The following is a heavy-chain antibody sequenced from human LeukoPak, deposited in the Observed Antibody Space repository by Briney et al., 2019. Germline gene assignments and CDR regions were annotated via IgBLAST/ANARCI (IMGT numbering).Heavy chain of an antibody. CDR2: IRYDGSNK. Sequence: GGSLRLSCAASGFTFSSYGMHWVRQAPGKGLEWVAFIRYDGSNKYYADSVKGRFTISRDNSKNTLYLQMNSLRAEDTAVYYRASPDYYDSSGPRRRVLAFDIWGQGTMVTVSS. V-gene: IGHV3-30*02. CDR3: ASPDYYDSSGPRRRVLAFDI. CDR1: GFTFSSYG. D-gene: IGHD3-22*01. J-gene: IGHJ3*02.